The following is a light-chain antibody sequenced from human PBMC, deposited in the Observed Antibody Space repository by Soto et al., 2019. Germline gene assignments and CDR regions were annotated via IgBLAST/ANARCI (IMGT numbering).Light chain of an antibody. CDR1: QNINNW. V-gene: IGKV1-5*01. CDR2: DAS. CDR3: QHMRT. Sequence: DIQMTQSPSTLSASIRDRVTITCRATQNINNWIAWYQQKPGKATKFLIYDASTLESGVPSRFSGSGFGTEFSLTFSSLQPDDFGSYYCQHMRTFGQGTKVDI. J-gene: IGKJ1*01.